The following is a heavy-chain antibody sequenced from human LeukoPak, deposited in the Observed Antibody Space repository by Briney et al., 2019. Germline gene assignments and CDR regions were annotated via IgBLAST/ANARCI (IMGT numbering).Heavy chain of an antibody. D-gene: IGHD5-12*01. CDR2: ITNNGGGT. V-gene: IGHV3-23*01. J-gene: IGHJ4*02. Sequence: PGGSLRLSCAASGFTFGNYAMCWVRQAPGKGLEWVSAITNNGGGTFYADSVKGRFTISRDNYKNTLSLQMNSLRAEDTAVYYCAIQPSDSEAPFEYWGQGTLVTVSS. CDR1: GFTFGNYA. CDR3: AIQPSDSEAPFEY.